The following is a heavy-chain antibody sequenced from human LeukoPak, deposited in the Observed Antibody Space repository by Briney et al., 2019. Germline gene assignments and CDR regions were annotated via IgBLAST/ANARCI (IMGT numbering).Heavy chain of an antibody. J-gene: IGHJ3*02. V-gene: IGHV4-4*07. CDR3: ARDPPCSGGLCYDAFDI. Sequence: SETLSLTCSVSGGSIRSFDCSWIRQPAGKGLEWIGHIYPSGSTNYNPSLKSRATMSVDTSKNQFSLKLSSVTAADTAVYYCARDPPCSGGLCYDAFDIWGQGTMVTVSS. D-gene: IGHD2-15*01. CDR1: GGSIRSFD. CDR2: IYPSGST.